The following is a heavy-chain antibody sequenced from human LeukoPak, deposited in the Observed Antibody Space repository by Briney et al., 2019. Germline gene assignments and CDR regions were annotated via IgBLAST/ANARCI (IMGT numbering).Heavy chain of an antibody. CDR1: GVSLSSYY. J-gene: IGHJ4*02. D-gene: IGHD2-2*01. Sequence: SETLSLTCTASGVSLSSYYWSWIRQPAGKGLEWIGRIHSSGSANYSPSLTSRVTMSVDTSNNQFSLNLTSVTAADTAIYYCASDCSSSRCYDSWGQGILVTVSS. CDR2: IHSSGSA. CDR3: ASDCSSSRCYDS. V-gene: IGHV4-4*07.